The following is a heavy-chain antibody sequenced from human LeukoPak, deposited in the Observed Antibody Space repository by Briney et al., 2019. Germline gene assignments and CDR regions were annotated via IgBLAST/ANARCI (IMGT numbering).Heavy chain of an antibody. CDR1: GFTFSSYA. J-gene: IGHJ4*02. Sequence: GGSLRLSCAASGFTFSSYAMSWVRQAPGKGLEWVSAISGSGGSTYYADSVKGRFTISRDNSKNTLYLQMNSLRAEDTAVYYCAKLTSYYDFWSGYYRFDYWGQGTLVTVSS. CDR2: ISGSGGST. CDR3: AKLTSYYDFWSGYYRFDY. D-gene: IGHD3-3*01. V-gene: IGHV3-23*01.